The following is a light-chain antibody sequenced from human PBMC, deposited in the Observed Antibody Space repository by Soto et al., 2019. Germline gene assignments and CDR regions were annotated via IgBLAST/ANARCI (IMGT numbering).Light chain of an antibody. CDR2: AAS. V-gene: IGKV1-27*01. CDR1: QGISNY. CDR3: QKDISAHQT. Sequence: DIQMTQSPSSLSASVGDRVTISCRASQGISNYLAWYQQKPGEVPKLLIYAASTLQSGVPARFSSSGSGTDFTLTISSLQPEDVATYYCQKDISAHQTFGQGTKVEIK. J-gene: IGKJ1*01.